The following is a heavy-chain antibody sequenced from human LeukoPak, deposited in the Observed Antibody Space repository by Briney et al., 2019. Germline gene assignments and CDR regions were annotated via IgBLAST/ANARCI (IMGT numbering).Heavy chain of an antibody. J-gene: IGHJ4*02. D-gene: IGHD3-22*01. CDR3: ARDCDYDSSGSLFDY. V-gene: IGHV4-39*07. CDR1: GDSISTTSIY. Sequence: NPSETLSLTCTVSGDSISTTSIYWGWLRQPPGQGLEWIGSMHHSGITYYNPSLKSRVTISVDTSKNQFSLKLSSVTAADTAVYYCARDCDYDSSGSLFDYWGQGTLVTVSS. CDR2: MHHSGIT.